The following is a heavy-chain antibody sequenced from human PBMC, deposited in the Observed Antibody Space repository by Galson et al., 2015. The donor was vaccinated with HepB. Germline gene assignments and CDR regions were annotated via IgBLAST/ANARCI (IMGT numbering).Heavy chain of an antibody. CDR1: GFTFSSSG. J-gene: IGHJ4*02. CDR3: TKGMVRGAKGNDY. CDR2: ISYDGSNK. V-gene: IGHV3-30*18. Sequence: SLRLSCAASGFTFSSSGMHWVRQAPGKGLEWVAVISYDGSNKYYADSVKGRFTISRDNSKNPPYLQMNSLRAEVTAVYYSTKGMVRGAKGNDYWGQGTLVTISS. D-gene: IGHD3-10*01.